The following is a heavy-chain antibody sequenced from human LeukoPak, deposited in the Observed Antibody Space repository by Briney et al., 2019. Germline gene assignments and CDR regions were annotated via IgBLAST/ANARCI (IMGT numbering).Heavy chain of an antibody. D-gene: IGHD1-26*01. Sequence: GGSLRLSCAASGFTFSSYAMSWVRQAPGKGLEWVSAISGSGGSTYYADSVKGRFTISRDNAKNSLYLQMNSLRVEDTAVYYCARDLGATIFDFDYWGQGTLVTVSS. CDR1: GFTFSSYA. CDR3: ARDLGATIFDFDY. J-gene: IGHJ4*02. V-gene: IGHV3-23*01. CDR2: ISGSGGST.